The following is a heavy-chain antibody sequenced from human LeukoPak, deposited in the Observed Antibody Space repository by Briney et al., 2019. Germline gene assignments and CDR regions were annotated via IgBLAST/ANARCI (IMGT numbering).Heavy chain of an antibody. D-gene: IGHD4-23*01. V-gene: IGHV4-39*01. CDR1: GGSISSSSYY. CDR2: IYYSGGT. CDR3: ARHYGGYYFDY. J-gene: IGHJ4*02. Sequence: PSGTLSLTCTVSGGSISSSSYYWGWIRQPPGKGLEWIGSIYYSGGTYYNPSLKSRVTISVDTSKNQFSLKLSSVTAADTAVYYCARHYGGYYFDYWGQGTLVTVSS.